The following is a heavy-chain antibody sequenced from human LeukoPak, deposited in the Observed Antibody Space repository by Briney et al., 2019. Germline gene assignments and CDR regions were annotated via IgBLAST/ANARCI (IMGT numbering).Heavy chain of an antibody. Sequence: GGSLRLSCAASGFIFSSHAMHWVRQAPGKGLEWVAVISYVGDDGRNIYYGDSVKGRFTISRDNSKSTLYLQMNSLRAEDTAVYYCARGPPYYDFWSGYHDAFDIWGQGTMVTVSS. CDR3: ARGPPYYDFWSGYHDAFDI. J-gene: IGHJ3*02. V-gene: IGHV3-30*03. CDR1: GFIFSSHA. CDR2: ISYVGDDGRNI. D-gene: IGHD3-3*01.